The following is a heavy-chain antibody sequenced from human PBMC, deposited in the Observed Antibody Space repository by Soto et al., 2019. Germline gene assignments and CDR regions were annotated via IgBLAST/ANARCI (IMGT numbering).Heavy chain of an antibody. CDR2: IKSKTDGGTT. CDR1: GFTFSNAG. D-gene: IGHD2-15*01. J-gene: IGHJ3*02. Sequence: GGSLRLSCAASGFTFSNAGMNWVRQAPGKGLEWVGRIKSKTDGGTTDYAAPVKGRFTISRDDSKNTLYLQMNSLKTEDTAVYYCTTRTLNIVVVVAATVRGAFDIWGQGTMVTVSS. V-gene: IGHV3-15*07. CDR3: TTRTLNIVVVVAATVRGAFDI.